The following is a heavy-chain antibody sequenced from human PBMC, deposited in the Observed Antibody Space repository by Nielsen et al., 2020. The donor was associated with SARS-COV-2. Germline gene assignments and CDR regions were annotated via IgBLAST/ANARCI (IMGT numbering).Heavy chain of an antibody. CDR3: ARGGGTIFGVVIDDAFDI. D-gene: IGHD3-3*01. J-gene: IGHJ3*02. CDR1: GFTFSSYG. CDR2: IWYDGSNK. V-gene: IGHV3-33*01. Sequence: GESLKISCAASGFTFSSYGMHWVRQAPGKGLEWVAVIWYDGSNKYYADSVKGRFTISRDNAKNSLYLQMNSLRAEDTAVYYCARGGGTIFGVVIDDAFDIWGQGTMVTVSS.